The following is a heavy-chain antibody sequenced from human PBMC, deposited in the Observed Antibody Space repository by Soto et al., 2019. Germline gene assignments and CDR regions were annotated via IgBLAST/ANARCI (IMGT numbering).Heavy chain of an antibody. CDR3: ARDSPYFDY. Sequence: QVQLVESGGGVVQPGRSLRLSCAASGFTFSSYAMHWVRQAPGKGLEWVAVISYDGSNKYYADSVKGRFTISRDNSKNTLYLQMNSLRAEDTAVYYCARDSPYFDYWGQGTLVTVSS. CDR1: GFTFSSYA. CDR2: ISYDGSNK. V-gene: IGHV3-30-3*01. J-gene: IGHJ4*02.